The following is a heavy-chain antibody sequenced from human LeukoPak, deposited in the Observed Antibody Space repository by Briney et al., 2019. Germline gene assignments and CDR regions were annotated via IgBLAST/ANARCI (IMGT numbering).Heavy chain of an antibody. CDR3: ARDLSGWRQTGYFQH. Sequence: GGSLRLSCAASGFTFSSYSMNWVRQAPGKGLEWVSSISSSSSYIYYADSVKGRFTISRDNAKNSLYLQMNSLRAEDTAVYYCARDLSGWRQTGYFQHWGQGTLVTVSS. J-gene: IGHJ1*01. CDR1: GFTFSSYS. CDR2: ISSSSSYI. V-gene: IGHV3-21*01. D-gene: IGHD5-24*01.